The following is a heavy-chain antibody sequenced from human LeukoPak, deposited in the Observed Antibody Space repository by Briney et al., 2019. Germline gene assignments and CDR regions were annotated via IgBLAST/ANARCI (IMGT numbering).Heavy chain of an antibody. CDR1: GGSISSYY. V-gene: IGHV4-59*01. D-gene: IGHD6-19*01. CDR2: IYYSGST. CDR3: ARDGALYSSGWYGNFDY. J-gene: IGHJ4*02. Sequence: PSETLSLTCTDSGGSISSYYWSWIRQPPGKGLEWIGYIYYSGSTNYNPSLKSRVTISVDTSKNQFSLKLSSVTAADTAVYYCARDGALYSSGWYGNFDYWGQGTLVTVSS.